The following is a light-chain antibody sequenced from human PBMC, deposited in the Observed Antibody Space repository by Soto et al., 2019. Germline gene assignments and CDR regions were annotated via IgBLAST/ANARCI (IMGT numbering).Light chain of an antibody. CDR2: GAS. V-gene: IGKV1-27*01. Sequence: DIQMTQSPSSLSASVGDRVTITCRASPGISNYLAWYQQKPGKVPKLLIYGASTLQSGVQSRFSGSGSGTDFTLTISSLQPEDVATYYCQKFNSAPYTFGQGTKLDIK. J-gene: IGKJ2*01. CDR1: PGISNY. CDR3: QKFNSAPYT.